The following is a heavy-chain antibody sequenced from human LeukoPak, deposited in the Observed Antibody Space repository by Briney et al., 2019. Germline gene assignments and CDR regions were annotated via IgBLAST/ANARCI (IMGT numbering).Heavy chain of an antibody. D-gene: IGHD6-13*01. CDR3: ARVVGSSWYDY. J-gene: IGHJ4*02. CDR2: ISSNGGST. V-gene: IGHV3-64*01. Sequence: GGSLSLSCAASGFTFSSYAMHWVRQAPGKGLEYVSAISSNGGSTYYANSVKGRFTISRDNSKNTLYLQMGSLRAEDMAVYYCARVVGSSWYDYWGQGTLVTVSS. CDR1: GFTFSSYA.